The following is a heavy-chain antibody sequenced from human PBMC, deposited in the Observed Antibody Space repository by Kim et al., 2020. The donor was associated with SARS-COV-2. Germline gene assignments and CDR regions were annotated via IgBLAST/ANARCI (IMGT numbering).Heavy chain of an antibody. J-gene: IGHJ4*02. D-gene: IGHD3-22*01. Sequence: SETLSLTCTVSGDSISSSSYYWGWIRQPPGKGLEWIGSVDYSGNAYYNPSLKSRVTISVDTAMNQFSEKLSSVTAADTAVYYCARRSSGLDDVDFWSQGT. CDR3: ARRSSGLDDVDF. CDR2: VDYSGNA. V-gene: IGHV4-39*01. CDR1: GDSISSSSYY.